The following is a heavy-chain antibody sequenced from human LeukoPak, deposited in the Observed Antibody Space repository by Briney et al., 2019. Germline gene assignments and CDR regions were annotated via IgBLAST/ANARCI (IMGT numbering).Heavy chain of an antibody. Sequence: GGSLRLSCTGSGFTFSPHGMNWVRQAPGKGLEWVASISDSSAYIFYADSVQGRFTISRDNAKNSLYLQMNSLRVEDTAVYYCARRIVGPTSGGDYWGQGTPVTVSS. D-gene: IGHD1-26*01. J-gene: IGHJ4*02. V-gene: IGHV3-21*01. CDR2: ISDSSAYI. CDR3: ARRIVGPTSGGDY. CDR1: GFTFSPHG.